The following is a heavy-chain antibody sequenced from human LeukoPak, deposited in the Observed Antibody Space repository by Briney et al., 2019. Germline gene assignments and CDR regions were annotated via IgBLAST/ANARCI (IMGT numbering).Heavy chain of an antibody. Sequence: GASVNVSCKSSGYTFTSYGISWVRQAPGQGREWMGGIGAYNGNTNYAQKLQGRVTRTTDTSTRKAYMELRSLRSDDTAVYYCAGVDDILTGYYPDYWGQGTLVTVSS. CDR2: IGAYNGNT. D-gene: IGHD3-9*01. CDR3: AGVDDILTGYYPDY. J-gene: IGHJ4*02. V-gene: IGHV1-18*01. CDR1: GYTFTSYG.